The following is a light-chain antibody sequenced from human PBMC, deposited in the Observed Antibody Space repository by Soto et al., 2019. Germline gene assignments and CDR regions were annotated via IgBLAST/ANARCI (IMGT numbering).Light chain of an antibody. Sequence: QSALTQPASVSGSPGQSITISCTGTSSDVGGYNYVSWYQQHPGKAPKLIIFEVTYRPSGVSNRFSGSKSANTASLTISGLQAEDEADYYCTSYTSGSTPYVFGTGTKVTVL. V-gene: IGLV2-14*01. CDR3: TSYTSGSTPYV. CDR2: EVT. J-gene: IGLJ1*01. CDR1: SSDVGGYNY.